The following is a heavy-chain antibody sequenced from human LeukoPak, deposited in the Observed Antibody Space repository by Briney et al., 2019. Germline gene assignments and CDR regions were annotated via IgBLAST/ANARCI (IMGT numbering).Heavy chain of an antibody. CDR3: ASGYSYGYGFWYFDL. D-gene: IGHD5-18*01. J-gene: IGHJ2*01. V-gene: IGHV4-61*01. Sequence: SETLSLTCTVSGGSLSSGSYYGSWVRQPPGKGLEWIGYIYYSASTNYNPSLKSRVNISVDTSKNQFSLKLSSVTAADTAVYYCASGYSYGYGFWYFDLWGRGTLVTVSS. CDR2: IYYSAST. CDR1: GGSLSSGSYY.